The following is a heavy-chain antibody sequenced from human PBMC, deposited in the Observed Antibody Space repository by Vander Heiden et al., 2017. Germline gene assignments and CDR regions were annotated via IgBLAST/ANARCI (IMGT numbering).Heavy chain of an antibody. V-gene: IGHV3-9*01. CDR2: ISWNGGTI. CDR3: AKGLGSSSWYGLDY. D-gene: IGHD6-13*01. CDR1: GITFDDFA. J-gene: IGHJ4*02. Sequence: EVQLVESGGGLVQPGRSLRLSCAASGITFDDFAMHWVRQVPGKGLEWVSSISWNGGTIGYAESVKGRFTISRDNSKNSLDLQMSSLRPEDTALYYCAKGLGSSSWYGLDYWGQGTLVTVSS.